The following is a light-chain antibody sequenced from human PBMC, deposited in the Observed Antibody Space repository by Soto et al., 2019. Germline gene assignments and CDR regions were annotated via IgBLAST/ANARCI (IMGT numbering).Light chain of an antibody. V-gene: IGLV2-8*01. CDR2: EVS. J-gene: IGLJ3*02. CDR3: YSYAGGNSVDV. CDR1: ASDVGRYDY. Sequence: QSVLTQPPSASGSPGQSVTISCTGTASDVGRYDYVSWYQQHPGKAPKLMIYEVSKRPSGVPDRFSGSKSGNTASLTVSGRQAEDEADYYCYSYAGGNSVDVFGGGTKLTVL.